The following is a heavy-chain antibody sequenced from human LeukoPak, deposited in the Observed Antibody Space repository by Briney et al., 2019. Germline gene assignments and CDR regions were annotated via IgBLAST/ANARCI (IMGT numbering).Heavy chain of an antibody. D-gene: IGHD3-9*01. CDR3: ARAAYDILTGQPIFDY. CDR1: GFTFSSYD. V-gene: IGHV3-13*01. Sequence: GGSLRLSCAASGFTFSSYDMHWVRHATGKGLEWVSAIGTAGDTYYPGSVKGRFTISRENAKNSLYLQMNSLRAGDTAVYYCARAAYDILTGQPIFDYWGQGTLVTVSS. J-gene: IGHJ4*02. CDR2: IGTAGDT.